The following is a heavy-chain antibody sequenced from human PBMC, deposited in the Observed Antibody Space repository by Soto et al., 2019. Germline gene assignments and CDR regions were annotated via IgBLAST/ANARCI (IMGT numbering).Heavy chain of an antibody. Sequence: LGGSLRLSCAASGFTFSSYSMNWVRQAPGKGLEWVSSISSSSSYIYYADSVKGRFTISRDNAKNSLYLQMNSLRAEDTAVYYCARVSTVVMRYFDYWGQGTLVTVSS. V-gene: IGHV3-21*01. J-gene: IGHJ4*02. CDR1: GFTFSSYS. D-gene: IGHD3-22*01. CDR3: ARVSTVVMRYFDY. CDR2: ISSSSSYI.